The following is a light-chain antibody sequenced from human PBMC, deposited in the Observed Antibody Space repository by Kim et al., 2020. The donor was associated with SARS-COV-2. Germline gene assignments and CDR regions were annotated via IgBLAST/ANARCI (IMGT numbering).Light chain of an antibody. CDR3: QQFYTYPIT. V-gene: IGKV1-5*03. CDR1: QSIYSY. J-gene: IGKJ5*01. CDR2: KAS. Sequence: SASVGDRVTITGRASQSIYSYLAWYQQKPGNVPKILIYKASTLESGVPSRFSGSESGTEFTLTISSLQPDDFATYYCQQFYTYPITFGQGTRLEIK.